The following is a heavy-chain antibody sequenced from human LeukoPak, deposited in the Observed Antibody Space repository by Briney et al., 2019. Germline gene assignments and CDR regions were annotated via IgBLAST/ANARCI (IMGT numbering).Heavy chain of an antibody. J-gene: IGHJ5*02. D-gene: IGHD1-7*01. V-gene: IGHV3-73*01. CDR1: GFTFSGSP. CDR3: TKDWNYAVDP. Sequence: GGSLRLSCAASGFTFSGSPIHWVRQASGKGLEWVCHIRSKADKYATTYAASLRGRFTISRDDSENTAYLQMNSLRAEDTAVYYCTKDWNYAVDPWGQGTQVTVSS. CDR2: IRSKADKYAT.